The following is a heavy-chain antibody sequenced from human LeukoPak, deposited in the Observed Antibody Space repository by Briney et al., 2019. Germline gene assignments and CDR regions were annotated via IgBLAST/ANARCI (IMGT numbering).Heavy chain of an antibody. D-gene: IGHD1-26*01. CDR1: GASISGGTYY. Sequence: SETLSLTCSVSGASISGGTYYWGWIRQPPGKGLEWIGSIYYTGSTYDNPSLKSRVTISVDTSKNQFSLRLSSVTAADTAVYYCARRGGSGRAFDYWGQGTLVTVSS. V-gene: IGHV4-39*01. CDR3: ARRGGSGRAFDY. CDR2: IYYTGST. J-gene: IGHJ4*02.